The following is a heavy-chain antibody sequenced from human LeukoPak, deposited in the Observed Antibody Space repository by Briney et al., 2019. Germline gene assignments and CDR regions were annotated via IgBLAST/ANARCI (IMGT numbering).Heavy chain of an antibody. D-gene: IGHD3-3*01. CDR2: INWNGGST. V-gene: IGHV3-20*04. CDR3: ARVDPHYDFWSGPAAD. CDR1: GFTFDDYG. Sequence: PGGSLRLSCAASGFTFDDYGMSWVRQAPGKGLEWVSGINWNGGSTGYANSVKGRFTVSRDNAKNSLYLQMNSLRAEDTALYYCARVDPHYDFWSGPAADWGQGTLVTVSS. J-gene: IGHJ4*02.